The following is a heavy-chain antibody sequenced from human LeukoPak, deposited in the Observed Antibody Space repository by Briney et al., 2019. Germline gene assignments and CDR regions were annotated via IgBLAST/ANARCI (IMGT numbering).Heavy chain of an antibody. J-gene: IGHJ4*02. CDR3: ARDLSYCSSTSCYSASLDY. Sequence: PGGSLRLSCAASGFTFSNYWMTWVRQAPGKGLEWVANIKQDGSEKYYVDSVKGRFTISRDNAKNSLHLQMNSLRAEDTAVYYCARDLSYCSSTSCYSASLDYWGQGTLVTVSS. CDR1: GFTFSNYW. CDR2: IKQDGSEK. V-gene: IGHV3-7*01. D-gene: IGHD2-2*02.